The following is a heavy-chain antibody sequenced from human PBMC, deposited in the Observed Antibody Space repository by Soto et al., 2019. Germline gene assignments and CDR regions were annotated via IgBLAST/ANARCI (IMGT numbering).Heavy chain of an antibody. CDR1: GYTFTSYC. CDR2: INPSGGST. D-gene: IGHD3-16*01. V-gene: IGHV1-46*03. Sequence: ASXKVSCQASGYTFTSYCLHCVRQAPGQGLEWMGIINPSGGSTSYAQKFQGRVTMTRDTSTSTVYMELSSLRSEDTAVYYCARDWAALFDYWGQGTLVTVSS. J-gene: IGHJ4*02. CDR3: ARDWAALFDY.